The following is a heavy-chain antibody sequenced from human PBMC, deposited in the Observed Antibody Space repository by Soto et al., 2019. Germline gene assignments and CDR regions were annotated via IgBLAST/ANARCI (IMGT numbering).Heavy chain of an antibody. CDR1: GGSISSSSYY. Sequence: QLQLQESGPGLVKPSETLSLTCTVSGGSISSSSYYWGWIRQPPGKGLEWIGSIYYSGSTYCNPSLKSRGTISVDTSKSQFSLRLSSVTAADTAVYYCARQIWGRQRGWFDSWGQGTLVTVSS. D-gene: IGHD2-15*01. CDR2: IYYSGST. V-gene: IGHV4-39*01. J-gene: IGHJ5*01. CDR3: ARQIWGRQRGWFDS.